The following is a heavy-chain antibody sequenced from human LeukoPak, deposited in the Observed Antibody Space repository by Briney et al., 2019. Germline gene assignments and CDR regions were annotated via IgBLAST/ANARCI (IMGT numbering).Heavy chain of an antibody. CDR2: INTNTGGT. V-gene: IGHV1-2*02. CDR1: GYRFTDYW. Sequence: GASVKVSCKASGYRFTDYWIQWVRQAPGQGLEWMGWINTNTGGTVYAQKFQGRVTMTRDTSLTTSYMDLSRLTSDDTAVYYCARGGSFHEFDIWGQGTMVTVSS. J-gene: IGHJ3*02. D-gene: IGHD3-10*01. CDR3: ARGGSFHEFDI.